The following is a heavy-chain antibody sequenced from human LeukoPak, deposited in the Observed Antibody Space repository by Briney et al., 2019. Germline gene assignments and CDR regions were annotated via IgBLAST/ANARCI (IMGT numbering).Heavy chain of an antibody. J-gene: IGHJ4*02. D-gene: IGHD1-26*01. CDR2: INPSGGST. Sequence: GASVKVSCKASGYTFTSYYMHWVRQAPGQGLEWMGIINPSGGSTSYAQKFQGRVTITADKSTSTAYMELSSLRSEDTAVYYCAGVGATILFDYWGQGTLVTVSS. CDR1: GYTFTSYY. V-gene: IGHV1-46*01. CDR3: AGVGATILFDY.